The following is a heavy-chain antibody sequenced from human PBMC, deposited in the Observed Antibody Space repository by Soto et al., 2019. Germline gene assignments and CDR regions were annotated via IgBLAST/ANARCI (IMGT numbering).Heavy chain of an antibody. J-gene: IGHJ5*02. V-gene: IGHV4-39*01. Sequence: LSLTCSVSGGSIRRSHYFWGWIRQPPGKGLEWIGNFDYSGTTYYNPSLKSRVTISVDTSKNQFSLKVNSVTAADTAVYYCARQTSSSPVWFWFDPWGQGTLVTVSS. CDR3: ARQTSSSPVWFWFDP. D-gene: IGHD6-6*01. CDR2: FDYSGTT. CDR1: GGSIRRSHYF.